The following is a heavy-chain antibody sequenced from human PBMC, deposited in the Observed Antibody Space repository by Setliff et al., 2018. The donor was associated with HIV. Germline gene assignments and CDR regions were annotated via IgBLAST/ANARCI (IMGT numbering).Heavy chain of an antibody. J-gene: IGHJ4*02. CDR3: CTGPLNTYGWDH. CDR1: GFTFSSYA. Sequence: GGSLRLSCAASGFTFSSYAMSWVRQAPGKGLEWVSAISGSGGSTYYADSVKGRFTISRDNSKNTLFLQMNSLTTDDTALYYCCTGPLNTYGWDHWGQGTMVTVSS. V-gene: IGHV3-23*01. CDR2: ISGSGGST. D-gene: IGHD5-18*01.